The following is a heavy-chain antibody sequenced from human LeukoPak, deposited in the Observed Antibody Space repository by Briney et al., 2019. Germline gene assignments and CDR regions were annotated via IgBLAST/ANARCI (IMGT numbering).Heavy chain of an antibody. CDR1: GYTFTSYG. CDR3: AREYCSGGSCYLTKYYFDY. D-gene: IGHD2-15*01. Sequence: ASVKVSCKASGYTFTSYGISWVRQAPGQGLEWMGWISAYNGNTNYAQKLQGRVTMTTDTSTSTAYMELRSLRSDDTAVYYCAREYCSGGSCYLTKYYFDYWGQGTLVTVSS. J-gene: IGHJ4*02. CDR2: ISAYNGNT. V-gene: IGHV1-18*01.